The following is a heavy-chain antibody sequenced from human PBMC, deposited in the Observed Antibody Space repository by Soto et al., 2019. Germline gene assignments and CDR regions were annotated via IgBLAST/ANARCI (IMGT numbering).Heavy chain of an antibody. D-gene: IGHD2-15*01. Sequence: QVQLVQSGAEVKKPGSSVKVSCKASGGTFSSYAISWVRQAPGQGLEWMGGSIPIFGTANYAQKFQGRVTITADESTSTAYMELSSLRSEDTAVYYCARAPSYCSGGSCYEGAFDYWGQGTLVTVSS. V-gene: IGHV1-69*01. CDR3: ARAPSYCSGGSCYEGAFDY. CDR1: GGTFSSYA. CDR2: SIPIFGTA. J-gene: IGHJ4*02.